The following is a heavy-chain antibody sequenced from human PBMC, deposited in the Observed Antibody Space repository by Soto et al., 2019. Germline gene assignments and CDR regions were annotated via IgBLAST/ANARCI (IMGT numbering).Heavy chain of an antibody. CDR1: GYTFTGYY. V-gene: IGHV1-2*02. J-gene: IGHJ6*02. D-gene: IGHD6-19*01. CDR3: AREQQWLVPGMDV. CDR2: INPNSGGT. Sequence: ASVKVSCKTSGYTFTGYYMHWVRQAPGQGLEWMGWINPNSGGTNYAQKFQGRVTMTRDTSISTAYMELSRLRSDDTAVYYCAREQQWLVPGMDVWGQGTTVTVSS.